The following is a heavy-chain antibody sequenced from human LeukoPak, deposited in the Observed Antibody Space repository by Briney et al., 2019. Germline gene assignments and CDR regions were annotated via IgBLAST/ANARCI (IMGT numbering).Heavy chain of an antibody. CDR2: ISYDGSNK. CDR3: ARGGYYDKSVRGYCYMDV. CDR1: GFTFSSYA. Sequence: GGSLRLSCGASGFTFSSYAMHWVRQAPGKGLEWVAVISYDGSNKYYADSVKGRFTISRDNSKNTLYLQMNRLRAEDTAVYYCARGGYYDKSVRGYCYMDVWGKGTTVTVSS. J-gene: IGHJ6*03. D-gene: IGHD3-22*01. V-gene: IGHV3-30*01.